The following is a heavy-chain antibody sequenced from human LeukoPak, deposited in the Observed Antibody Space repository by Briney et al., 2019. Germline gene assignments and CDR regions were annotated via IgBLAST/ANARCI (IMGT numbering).Heavy chain of an antibody. CDR3: ARDQVGYGLDY. Sequence: SETLSLTCVVSSGSINNQYWTWLRQPPGKGLEWIGYIYDTGNTNYNPSLKSRVNISIDTSKNQCSLKLTSVTAADTAVDYCARDQVGYGLDYWGQGTLVTVSS. CDR2: IYDTGNT. V-gene: IGHV4-59*11. J-gene: IGHJ4*02. D-gene: IGHD5-18*01. CDR1: SGSINNQY.